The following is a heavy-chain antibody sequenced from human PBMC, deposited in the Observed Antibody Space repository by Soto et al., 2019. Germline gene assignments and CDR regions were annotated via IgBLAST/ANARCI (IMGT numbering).Heavy chain of an antibody. CDR3: ARDFRPRSIAVAGTRSGGSLQEQYGMDV. V-gene: IGHV1-2*04. Sequence: ASVKVSCKASGYTFTGYYMHWVRQAPGQGLEWMGWINPNSGGTNYAQKFQGWVTMTRDTSISTAYMELSRLRSDDTAVYYCARDFRPRSIAVAGTRSGGSLQEQYGMDVWGQGTTVTVSS. CDR1: GYTFTGYY. CDR2: INPNSGGT. D-gene: IGHD6-19*01. J-gene: IGHJ6*02.